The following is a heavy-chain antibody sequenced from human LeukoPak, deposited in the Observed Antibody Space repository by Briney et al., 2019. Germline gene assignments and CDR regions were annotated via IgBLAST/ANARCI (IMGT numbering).Heavy chain of an antibody. CDR2: ISWNSGSI. Sequence: GGSLRLSCAASGFTFDNYAMHWVRQAPGKGLEWVSGISWNSGSIGYADSVKGRFTISRDNAENSLYLQMNSLRAEDTALYYCAKDIAHYYGMDVWGQGTTVTVSS. CDR3: AKDIAHYYGMDV. J-gene: IGHJ6*02. CDR1: GFTFDNYA. V-gene: IGHV3-9*01.